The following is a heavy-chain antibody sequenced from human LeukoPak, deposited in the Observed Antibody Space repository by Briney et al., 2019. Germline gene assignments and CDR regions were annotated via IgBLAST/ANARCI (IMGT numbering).Heavy chain of an antibody. J-gene: IGHJ6*02. CDR2: INPNSGGT. D-gene: IGHD1-26*01. V-gene: IGHV1-2*02. CDR3: ARRGSSDPTYGMDV. CDR1: GYTFTGYY. Sequence: ASVKVSCKASGYTFTGYYMHWVRQAPEQGLEWMGWINPNSGGTNYAQKFQGRVTMTRDTSISTAYMELSRLRSDDTAVYYCARRGSSDPTYGMDVWGQGTTVTVSS.